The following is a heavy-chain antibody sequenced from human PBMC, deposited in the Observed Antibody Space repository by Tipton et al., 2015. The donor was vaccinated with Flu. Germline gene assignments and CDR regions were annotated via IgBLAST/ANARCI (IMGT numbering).Heavy chain of an antibody. J-gene: IGHJ4*02. D-gene: IGHD5-24*01. CDR2: MKPDGSEK. CDR1: GLNLTTSW. CDR3: SRDKAYKSFDY. Sequence: SLRLSCAASGLNLTTSWMNWVRQAPGKGLEWVASMKPDGSEKYYVNSVNGRFTISRDDAKNSLDLQMSSLTAEDTAVYYCSRDKAYKSFDYWGRGTQVTVSS. V-gene: IGHV3-7*01.